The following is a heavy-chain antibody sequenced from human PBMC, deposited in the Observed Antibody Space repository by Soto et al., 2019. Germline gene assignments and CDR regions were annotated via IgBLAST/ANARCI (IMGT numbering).Heavy chain of an antibody. V-gene: IGHV4-34*01. CDR3: ARGGDYVG. CDR2: INRSGST. J-gene: IGHJ4*02. CDR1: SGSFSGYY. Sequence: QVQLQQWGAGLLKPSETLSLTCAVYSGSFSGYYWSWVRQPPGKGLEWIGEINRSGSTNYNPSLRSRITISVDTSKNQFSLQLSSVTAADTAVYYCARGGDYVGWGQGTLVTVSS. D-gene: IGHD4-17*01.